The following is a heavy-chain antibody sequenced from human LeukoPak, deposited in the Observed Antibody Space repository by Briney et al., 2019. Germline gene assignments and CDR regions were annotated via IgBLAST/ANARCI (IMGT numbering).Heavy chain of an antibody. J-gene: IGHJ5*02. V-gene: IGHV1-46*01. CDR3: ARDLGLRGVTNWFDP. Sequence: ASVKVSCKASGYTFTGYYIHWVRQAPGQGLEWMGIIDPSGGSTGYAQKFQGRVTMTRDTSTSTVYMELSSLRSEDTAVYYCARDLGLRGVTNWFDPWGQGTLVTVSS. D-gene: IGHD3-10*01. CDR2: IDPSGGST. CDR1: GYTFTGYY.